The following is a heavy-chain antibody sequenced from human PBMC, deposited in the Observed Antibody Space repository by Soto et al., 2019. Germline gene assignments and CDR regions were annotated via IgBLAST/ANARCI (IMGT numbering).Heavy chain of an antibody. J-gene: IGHJ4*02. Sequence: QVQLQESGPGLVRPSQTLSLTCTVSGGSISSGDYYWNWIRQHPGKGLEWIGYIYHRGSTKYNPSLKNRVTISLDTSKNQISLKLSSLSAADTAVYYCARAESVGHPVVLDYWGQGTLVTVSS. V-gene: IGHV4-31*03. D-gene: IGHD2-21*01. CDR3: ARAESVGHPVVLDY. CDR1: GGSISSGDYY. CDR2: IYHRGST.